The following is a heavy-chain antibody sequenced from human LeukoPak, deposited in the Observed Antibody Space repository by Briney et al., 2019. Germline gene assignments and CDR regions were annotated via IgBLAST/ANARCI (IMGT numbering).Heavy chain of an antibody. D-gene: IGHD3-10*01. J-gene: IGHJ3*02. CDR3: AKSNGYGLVDI. CDR1: GYSISSGYY. Sequence: TSETLSLTCTVSGYSISSGYYWGWIRQPPGKGLEWIGNIFYSGSTYYSPSLKSRVTISLDTSRNQFSLKLNSVTAADTAVYYCAKSNGYGLVDIWGQGTMVTVSS. CDR2: IFYSGST. V-gene: IGHV4-38-2*02.